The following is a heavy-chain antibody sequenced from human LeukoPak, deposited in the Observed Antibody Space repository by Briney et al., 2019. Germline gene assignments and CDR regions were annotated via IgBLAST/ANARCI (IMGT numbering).Heavy chain of an antibody. J-gene: IGHJ3*02. Sequence: ASVKVSCKVSGYTLTELSMHWVRQAPGKGLEWMGGFDPEDGETTYAQKFQGRVTMTEDTSTDTAYMELSSLRSEDTAVYYCVTDASSFWSGYNIGMGAFDIWGQGTMVTVSS. CDR1: GYTLTELS. V-gene: IGHV1-24*01. CDR2: FDPEDGET. D-gene: IGHD3-3*01. CDR3: VTDASSFWSGYNIGMGAFDI.